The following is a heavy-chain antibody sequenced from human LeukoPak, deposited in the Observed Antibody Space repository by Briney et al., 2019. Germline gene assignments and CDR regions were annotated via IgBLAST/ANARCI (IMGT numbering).Heavy chain of an antibody. J-gene: IGHJ6*03. V-gene: IGHV3-23*01. CDR2: FSGGGGST. CDR1: GFTFGSYA. CDR3: AKFEGALLGNYYMDV. Sequence: PGGSLRLSCAASGFTFGSYAMTWVRQAPGKGLEWVSAFSGGGGSTYYADSVRGRFTFSRDNSKNTLYLQMNSLRAEDTAVYYCAKFEGALLGNYYMDVWGKGTTVTVSS.